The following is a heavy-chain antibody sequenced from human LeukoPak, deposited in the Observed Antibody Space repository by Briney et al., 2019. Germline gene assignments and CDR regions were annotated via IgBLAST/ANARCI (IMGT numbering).Heavy chain of an antibody. CDR2: IYHSGSI. J-gene: IGHJ4*02. V-gene: IGHV4-38-2*02. CDR3: ARDLWSTAAGIFDF. D-gene: IGHD6-25*01. CDR1: GYSTSSGYY. Sequence: SETLSLTCTVSGYSTSSGYYWGWIRQPPGKGLEWYGNIYHSGSIYYNPSLKSRVTMLVDTSKNQFSLKLSSVTAADTAVYYCARDLWSTAAGIFDFWGQGALVTVSS.